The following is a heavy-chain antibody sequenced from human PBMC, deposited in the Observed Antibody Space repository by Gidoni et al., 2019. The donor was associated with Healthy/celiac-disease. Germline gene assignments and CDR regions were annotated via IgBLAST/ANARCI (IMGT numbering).Heavy chain of an antibody. CDR3: ARGPDYYDSSGYYYYGMDV. CDR2: INHSGST. Sequence: QVQLQQWGAGLLKPSETLSLTCAVYGGSFSGYYWRWIRQPPGKGLEWIGEINHSGSTNYNPSLKSRVTISVDTSKNQFSLKLSSVTAADTAVYYCARGPDYYDSSGYYYYGMDVWGQGTTVTVSS. J-gene: IGHJ6*02. CDR1: GGSFSGYY. V-gene: IGHV4-34*01. D-gene: IGHD3-22*01.